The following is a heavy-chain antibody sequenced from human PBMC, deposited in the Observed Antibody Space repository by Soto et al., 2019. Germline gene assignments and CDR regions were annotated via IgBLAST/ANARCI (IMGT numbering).Heavy chain of an antibody. Sequence: PGGSLRLSCVVSGFTFSSYWMGWVRQAPGKGLEWVANIKQDGSEKYYVDSAKGRFTISRDNAKNSLYLQMNSLSAEDTAIYYCATSRTFDYWGQGTLVTVSS. D-gene: IGHD6-13*01. J-gene: IGHJ4*02. CDR3: ATSRTFDY. CDR2: IKQDGSEK. CDR1: GFTFSSYW. V-gene: IGHV3-7*01.